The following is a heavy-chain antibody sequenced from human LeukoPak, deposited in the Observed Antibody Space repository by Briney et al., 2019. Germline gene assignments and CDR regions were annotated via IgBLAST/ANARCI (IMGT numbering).Heavy chain of an antibody. CDR2: IRTKVNGETT. D-gene: IGHD3-16*01. CDR1: GFTCGDFV. J-gene: IGHJ4*02. Sequence: GPSLRLSCTASGFTCGDFVMSWVRQTPGKVLEWVGFIRTKVNGETTKYAASVQGRFTISRDDSKSIAYLQMNSLKTEDTAVYYCTTDYQLDYWGQGTLVTVSS. CDR3: TTDYQLDY. V-gene: IGHV3-49*04.